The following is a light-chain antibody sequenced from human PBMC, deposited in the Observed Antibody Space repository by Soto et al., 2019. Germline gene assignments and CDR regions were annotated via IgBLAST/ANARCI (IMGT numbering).Light chain of an antibody. CDR3: QQRYNTPPT. V-gene: IGKV1-39*01. CDR1: QTISSY. J-gene: IGKJ4*01. Sequence: DIQMTQSPSSLSASVGDRVTITCRASQTISSYLNWYQQKPGKAPKLLIYAASSLQSGVPSRFSGSGSGTDFTLTISSLQPEDVSTYYCQQRYNTPPTFGGGTKVEIK. CDR2: AAS.